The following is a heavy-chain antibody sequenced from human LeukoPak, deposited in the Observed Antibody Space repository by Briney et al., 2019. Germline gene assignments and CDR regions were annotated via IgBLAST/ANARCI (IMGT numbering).Heavy chain of an antibody. D-gene: IGHD6-19*01. V-gene: IGHV1-18*01. J-gene: IGHJ4*02. CDR3: ARDYPTVAGYQGGIDY. CDR1: GYTFTSYG. CDR2: ISAYNGNT. Sequence: GASVKVSCKASGYTFTSYGISWVRQAPGQGLEWMGWISAYNGNTNYAQKLQGRVTMTTDTSTSTAYMELRSLRSDDTAVYYCARDYPTVAGYQGGIDYWGQGTLVTVSS.